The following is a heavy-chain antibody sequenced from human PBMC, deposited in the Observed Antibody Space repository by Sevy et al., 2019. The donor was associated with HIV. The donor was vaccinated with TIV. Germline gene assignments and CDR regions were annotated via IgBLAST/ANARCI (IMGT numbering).Heavy chain of an antibody. V-gene: IGHV3-23*01. CDR2: LSVSGVST. D-gene: IGHD2-15*01. J-gene: IGHJ4*02. CDR1: GFTSSSYA. CDR3: AGYRATSATATLFDY. Sequence: GGSLRLSCAASGFTSSSYAMSWVRQPPGRGLEWVSTLSVSGVSTNYADSVKARFTITRDNSKDKPYMQMTSLMADDTTADYSAGYRATSATATLFDYWGQGTLVTVSS.